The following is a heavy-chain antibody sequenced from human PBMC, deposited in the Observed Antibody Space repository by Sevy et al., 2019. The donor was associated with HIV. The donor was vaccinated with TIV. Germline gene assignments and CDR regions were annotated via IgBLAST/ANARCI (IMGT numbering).Heavy chain of an antibody. D-gene: IGHD3-16*01. J-gene: IGHJ4*02. CDR3: VREGLGGFSYILDC. V-gene: IGHV3-7*01. CDR2: MNKDGTER. Sequence: GGSLRLSCAASGFSFSTYWMTWVRQAPGKGLEWVANMNKDGTERDYVDSVKGRFTISRDKTKTALFLQMNSLSAEDTGVYYCVREGLGGFSYILDCWGQGTLVTVSS. CDR1: GFSFSTYW.